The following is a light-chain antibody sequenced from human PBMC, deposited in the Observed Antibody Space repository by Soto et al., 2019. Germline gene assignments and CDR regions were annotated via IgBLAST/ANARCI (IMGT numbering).Light chain of an antibody. V-gene: IGLV2-14*03. J-gene: IGLJ1*01. CDR2: DVS. CDR1: SSDVGAYNY. CDR3: SSYRSSETLV. Sequence: QSALTQPASVSGSPGQSITLSCTGTSSDVGAYNYVSWYQQHPGKAPKLMIYDVSNRPSGVSNRFSGSKSGNTASLTISWLQGEDEADYYCSSYRSSETLVFGTGTKVTVL.